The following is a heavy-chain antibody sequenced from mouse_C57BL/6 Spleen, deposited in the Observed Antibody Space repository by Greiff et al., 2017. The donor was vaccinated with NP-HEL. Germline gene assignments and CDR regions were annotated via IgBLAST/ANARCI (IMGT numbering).Heavy chain of an antibody. J-gene: IGHJ2*01. CDR2: IDPSDSYT. Sequence: QVQLQQPGAELVKPGASVKLSCKASGYTFTSYWMHWVKQRPGQGLEWIGEIDPSDSYTNYNQKFKGKSTLTVDKSSSTAYMQLSSLTSEDSAVYYCARSIYDGYYDYWGQGTTLTVSS. V-gene: IGHV1-69*01. D-gene: IGHD2-3*01. CDR1: GYTFTSYW. CDR3: ARSIYDGYYDY.